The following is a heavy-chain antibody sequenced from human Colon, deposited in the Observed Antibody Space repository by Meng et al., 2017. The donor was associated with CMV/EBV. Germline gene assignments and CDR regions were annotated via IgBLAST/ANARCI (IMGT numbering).Heavy chain of an antibody. CDR2: IYPNDNDT. D-gene: IGHD3-10*01. CDR1: GFTFTTYW. CDR3: ARRYGAGSYGMDV. V-gene: IGHV5-51*01. J-gene: IGHJ6*02. Sequence: GGSLRLSCRGSGFTFTTYWIAWVRQMPRKGLEWMGIIYPNDNDTRYSPSFQGQVTISADKSIGTAYLQWSSLKASDTAIYYCARRYGAGSYGMDVWGLGTTVTVSS.